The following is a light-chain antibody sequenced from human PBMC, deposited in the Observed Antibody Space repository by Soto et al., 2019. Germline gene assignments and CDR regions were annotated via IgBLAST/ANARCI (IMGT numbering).Light chain of an antibody. Sequence: DIKMTQAPSTLCASVGDRVAIASRASQSISSWLAWYQQKPGKAPKLLIYDASSLESGVPSRFSGSGSGTEFTLTISSLQPDDFATYYCQQYNSYSPETFGQGTKVDIK. CDR3: QQYNSYSPET. V-gene: IGKV1-5*01. CDR1: QSISSW. J-gene: IGKJ1*01. CDR2: DAS.